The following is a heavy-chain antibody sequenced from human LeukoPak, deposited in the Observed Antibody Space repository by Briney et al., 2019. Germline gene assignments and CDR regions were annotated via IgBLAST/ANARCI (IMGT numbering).Heavy chain of an antibody. V-gene: IGHV3-30*03. CDR3: ARARGYYGMDV. D-gene: IGHD3-10*01. CDR2: ISYDGSNK. CDR1: GFTFSSYG. Sequence: GRSLRLSCAASGFTFSSYGMHWARQAPGKGLEWVAVISYDGSNKYYADSVKGRFTISRDNSKNTLYLQMNSLRAEDTAVYYCARARGYYGMDVWGQGTTVTVSS. J-gene: IGHJ6*02.